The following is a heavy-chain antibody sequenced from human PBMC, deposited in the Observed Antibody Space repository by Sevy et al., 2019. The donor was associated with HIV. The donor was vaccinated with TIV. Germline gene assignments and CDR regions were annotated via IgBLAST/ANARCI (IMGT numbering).Heavy chain of an antibody. CDR2: ISTTSIIT. J-gene: IGHJ3*02. D-gene: IGHD2-15*01. V-gene: IGHV3-48*01. CDR3: ARDASPYCTGGRCYFDAFDI. CDR1: GFTFSSYT. Sequence: GGSLRLSCAASGFTFSSYTMNWVRQAPGKGLEWVSYISTTSIITYYADSVRGRFTISRDNAKNSLYLQMNSLRAEDTAVYYCARDASPYCTGGRCYFDAFDIWGQGTMVTVSS.